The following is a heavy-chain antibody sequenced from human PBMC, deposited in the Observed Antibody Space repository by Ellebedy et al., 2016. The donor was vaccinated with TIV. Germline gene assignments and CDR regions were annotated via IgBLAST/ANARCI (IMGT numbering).Heavy chain of an antibody. CDR2: IYHSGIT. CDR1: GYSISSGYF. D-gene: IGHD6-13*01. CDR3: ARDWIAAAGYYYYGMDV. V-gene: IGHV4-38-2*02. Sequence: SETLSLTCTVSGYSISSGYFWGWIRQPPGKGLEWIANIYHSGITYYNPSLKSRVIISVDTSKNQFSLKLSSVTAADTAVYYCARDWIAAAGYYYYGMDVWGQGTTVTVSS. J-gene: IGHJ6*02.